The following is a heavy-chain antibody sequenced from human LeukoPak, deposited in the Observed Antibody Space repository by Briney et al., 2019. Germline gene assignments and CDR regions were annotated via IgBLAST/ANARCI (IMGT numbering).Heavy chain of an antibody. CDR2: IWYDGSNE. D-gene: IGHD3-10*02. J-gene: IGHJ3*01. Sequence: SGGALRLSCAVSGFTFSNSGMHWVRQAPGKGLEWVAVIWYDGSNEYYADAVKGRFIISRDNSKNTVHLQMNSLRVEDTSVYYCAREISMFVNAFDLWGQGTLVAVSS. V-gene: IGHV3-33*01. CDR1: GFTFSNSG. CDR3: AREISMFVNAFDL.